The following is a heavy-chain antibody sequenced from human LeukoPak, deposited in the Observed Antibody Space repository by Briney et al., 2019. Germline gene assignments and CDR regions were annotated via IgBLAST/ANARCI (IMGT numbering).Heavy chain of an antibody. CDR2: ISSSSSTI. Sequence: GGSLRLSCAASGFTFSSYSMNWVRQAPGKGLEWVSYISSSSSTIHYADSVKGRFTISRDNAKNSLYLQMNSLRAEDTAVYYCARGRGYCSSTSCPLDRDAFDIWGQGTMVTVSS. CDR3: ARGRGYCSSTSCPLDRDAFDI. V-gene: IGHV3-48*01. CDR1: GFTFSSYS. J-gene: IGHJ3*02. D-gene: IGHD2-2*01.